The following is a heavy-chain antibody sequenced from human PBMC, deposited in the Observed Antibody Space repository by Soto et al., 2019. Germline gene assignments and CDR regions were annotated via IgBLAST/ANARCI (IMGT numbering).Heavy chain of an antibody. D-gene: IGHD2-2*01. Sequence: SETLSLTCTVSGGSISSSSYYWGWIRQPPGKGLEWIGSIYYSGSTYYNPSLKSRVTISVDTSKNQFSLKLSSVTAADTAVYYCARLKVPPRFIRYYYYYMDVWGKGTTVTVSS. V-gene: IGHV4-39*01. CDR1: GGSISSSSYY. J-gene: IGHJ6*03. CDR2: IYYSGST. CDR3: ARLKVPPRFIRYYYYYMDV.